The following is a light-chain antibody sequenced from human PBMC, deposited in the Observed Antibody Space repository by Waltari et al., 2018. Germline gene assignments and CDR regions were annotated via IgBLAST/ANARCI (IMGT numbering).Light chain of an antibody. CDR3: QQSYSAPVT. J-gene: IGKJ2*01. CDR1: QSIAGF. V-gene: IGKV1-39*01. Sequence: DIQLTKSPSSLSAAVGDRITITCRASQSIAGFLNWYQQTPGKAPKLLIYDAFNLQSGVPSRFSGSGSWTDFTLTISSLQPEDFATYFCQQSYSAPVTFGQGTKLEIK. CDR2: DAF.